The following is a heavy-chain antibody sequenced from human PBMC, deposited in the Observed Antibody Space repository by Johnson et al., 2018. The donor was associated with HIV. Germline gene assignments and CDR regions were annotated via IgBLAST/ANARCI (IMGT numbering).Heavy chain of an antibody. CDR1: GFTFSSYG. V-gene: IGHV3-7*01. CDR2: IKQDGSEK. J-gene: IGHJ3*02. D-gene: IGHD3-22*01. CDR3: ARDPVSHYYDSSGSLDDAFDI. Sequence: MQLVESGGGVVQPGRSLRLSCAASGFTFSSYGMHWVRQAPGKGLEWVANIKQDGSEKYYVDSVKGRFTISRDNAKNSLYLQMNSLRAEDTAVYYCARDPVSHYYDSSGSLDDAFDIWGQGTMVTVSS.